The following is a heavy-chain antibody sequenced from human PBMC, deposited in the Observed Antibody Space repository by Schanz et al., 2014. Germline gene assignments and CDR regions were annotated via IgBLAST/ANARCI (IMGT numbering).Heavy chain of an antibody. CDR1: GYTFISYF. Sequence: QVQLVQSGAEVKKPGSSVNVSCEASGYTFISYFIHWVRQAPGQGLEWMGIINPTGGSTSYAQRFQGRVTVTRDTSTSTVYMELSSLRSEDTAVYYCARAAYGGYTSTPLRYWGQGTLVTVSS. CDR2: INPTGGST. D-gene: IGHD5-12*01. V-gene: IGHV1-46*01. CDR3: ARAAYGGYTSTPLRY. J-gene: IGHJ4*02.